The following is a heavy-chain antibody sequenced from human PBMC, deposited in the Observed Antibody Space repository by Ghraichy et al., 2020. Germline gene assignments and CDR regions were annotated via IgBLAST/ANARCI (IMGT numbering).Heavy chain of an antibody. CDR3: AKDCRSGYYHYYGMDV. Sequence: GGSLRLSCAASGFTFSSYAMSWVRQAPGKGLEWVSAISGSGGSTYYADSVKGRFTISRDNSKNTLYLQMNSLRAEDTAVYYCAKDCRSGYYHYYGMDVWGQGTTVTVSS. CDR2: ISGSGGST. V-gene: IGHV3-23*01. J-gene: IGHJ6*02. D-gene: IGHD3-3*01. CDR1: GFTFSSYA.